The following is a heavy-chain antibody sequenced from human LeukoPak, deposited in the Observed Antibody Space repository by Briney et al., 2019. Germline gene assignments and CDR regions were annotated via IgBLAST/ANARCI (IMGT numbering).Heavy chain of an antibody. D-gene: IGHD3-22*01. V-gene: IGHV4-59*08. CDR2: IYYSGST. J-gene: IGHJ4*02. Sequence: PSETLSLTCTVSGGSISSYYWSWIRQPPGKGLEWIGHIYYSGSTNYNPSLKSRVTISVDTSKNQFSLKLSSVTAADTAVYYCAGGYVKETFDYWGQGTLVTVSS. CDR1: GGSISSYY. CDR3: AGGYVKETFDY.